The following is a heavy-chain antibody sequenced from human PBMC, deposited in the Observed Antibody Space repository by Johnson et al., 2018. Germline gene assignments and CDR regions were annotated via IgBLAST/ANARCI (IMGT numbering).Heavy chain of an antibody. CDR3: AEGGGRQWLVPRRDPRDYYYMDV. V-gene: IGHV3-30*18. D-gene: IGHD6-19*01. CDR2: ISYDGSNK. Sequence: QVQLVESGGGVVQPGRSLRLSCAASGFTFSSYGMHWVRQAPGKGLEWVAVISYDGSNKYYADSVKGRFTISRDNSKNTLYLQMNSLRAEDTAVYYCAEGGGRQWLVPRRDPRDYYYMDVWGKGTTVTVSS. J-gene: IGHJ6*03. CDR1: GFTFSSYG.